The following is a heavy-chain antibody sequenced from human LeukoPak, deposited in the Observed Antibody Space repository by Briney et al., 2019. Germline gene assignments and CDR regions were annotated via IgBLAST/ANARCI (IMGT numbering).Heavy chain of an antibody. V-gene: IGHV3-11*06. D-gene: IGHD5-18*01. CDR3: ARGYKGNDY. CDR1: GFTFSDYY. Sequence: PGGSLRLSCAASGFTFSDYYMTWIRQAPGKGLEWVSHISSSRTYTSYADSVKGRFTISRDNAKNSLYLQMNRLRAEDTAVYYCARGYKGNDYWGQGTLVTVSS. J-gene: IGHJ4*02. CDR2: ISSSRTYT.